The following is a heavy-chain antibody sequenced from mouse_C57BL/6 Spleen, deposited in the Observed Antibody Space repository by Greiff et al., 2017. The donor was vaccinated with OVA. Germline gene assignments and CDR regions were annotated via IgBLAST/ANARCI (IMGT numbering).Heavy chain of an antibody. J-gene: IGHJ2*01. CDR1: GYTFTSYW. D-gene: IGHD3-2*02. CDR2: INPSNGGT. V-gene: IGHV1-53*01. CDR3: AIQLRLQKGYFDY. Sequence: QVQLQQPGTELVKPGASVKLSCKASGYTFTSYWMHWVKQRPGQGLEWIGNINPSNGGTNYNEKFKSKATLTVDESSSTAYMQLSSLTSEDSAVYYCAIQLRLQKGYFDYWGQGTTLTVSS.